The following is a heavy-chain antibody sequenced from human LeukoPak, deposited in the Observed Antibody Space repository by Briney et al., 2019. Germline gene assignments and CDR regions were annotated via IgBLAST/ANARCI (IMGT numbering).Heavy chain of an antibody. V-gene: IGHV4-31*03. CDR3: AREPGYCSGGSCYSGYGMDV. J-gene: IGHJ6*02. CDR2: IYYSGST. Sequence: SETLSLTCTVSGGSISSGGYYWSWIRQHPGTGLEWIGYIYYSGSTYYNPSLKSRVTISVDTSKNQFSLKLSSVTAADTAVYYCAREPGYCSGGSCYSGYGMDVWGQGTTVTVSS. CDR1: GGSISSGGYY. D-gene: IGHD2-15*01.